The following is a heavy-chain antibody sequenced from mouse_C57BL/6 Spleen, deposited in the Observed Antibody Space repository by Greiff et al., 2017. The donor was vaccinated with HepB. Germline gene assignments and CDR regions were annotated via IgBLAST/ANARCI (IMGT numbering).Heavy chain of an antibody. Sequence: DVHLVESGGDLVKPGGSLKLSCAASGFTFSSYGMSWVRQTPDKRLEWVATISSGGSYTYYPDSVKGRFTISRDNAKNTLYLQMSSLKSEDTAMYYCATGTVYYYAMDYWGQGTSVTVSS. CDR2: ISSGGSYT. CDR3: ATGTVYYYAMDY. V-gene: IGHV5-6*01. D-gene: IGHD4-1*01. J-gene: IGHJ4*01. CDR1: GFTFSSYG.